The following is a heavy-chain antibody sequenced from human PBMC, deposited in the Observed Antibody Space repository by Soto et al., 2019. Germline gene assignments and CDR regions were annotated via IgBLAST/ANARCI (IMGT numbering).Heavy chain of an antibody. J-gene: IGHJ4*02. CDR1: GFTVSSNY. CDR2: VYSGGAT. D-gene: IGHD3-10*01. Sequence: GGSLRLSCAAFGFTVSSNYMTWVRLAPGKGLEWVSLVYSGGATHYAASVEGRFTISTHSSQNTLFLQMNSLRTGDTATYYCVRGRYGSEIHWGQGTKVTVSS. V-gene: IGHV3-53*04. CDR3: VRGRYGSEIH.